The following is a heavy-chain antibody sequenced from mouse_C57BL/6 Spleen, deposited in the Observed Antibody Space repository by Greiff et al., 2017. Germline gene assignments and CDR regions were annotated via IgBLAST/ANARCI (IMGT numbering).Heavy chain of an antibody. CDR1: GYTFTSYD. Sequence: QVQLKESGPELVKPGASVKLSCKASGYTFTSYDIHWVKQRPGQGLEWIGWIYPRDGSTKYNEKFKGKATLTVDTSSSTAYMELHSLTSEDAAVYFGARSGSSYLYYFDYWGQGTTLTVSS. V-gene: IGHV1-85*01. CDR2: IYPRDGST. J-gene: IGHJ2*01. D-gene: IGHD1-1*01. CDR3: ARSGSSYLYYFDY.